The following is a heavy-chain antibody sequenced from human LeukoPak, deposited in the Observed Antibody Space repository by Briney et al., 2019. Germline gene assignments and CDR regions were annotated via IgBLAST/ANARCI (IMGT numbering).Heavy chain of an antibody. D-gene: IGHD6-6*01. CDR3: ARGIAARLVVNWFDP. Sequence: SQTLSLTCTVSGGSISSGSYYWSWIRQPAGKGLEWIGRIYTSGSTNYNPSLKSRVTISVDTSKNQFPLKLSSVTAADTAVYYCARGIAARLVVNWFDPWGQGTLVTVSS. J-gene: IGHJ5*02. CDR2: IYTSGST. CDR1: GGSISSGSYY. V-gene: IGHV4-61*02.